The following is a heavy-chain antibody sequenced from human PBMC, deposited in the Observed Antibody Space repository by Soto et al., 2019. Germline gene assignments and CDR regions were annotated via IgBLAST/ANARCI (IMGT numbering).Heavy chain of an antibody. CDR3: ARPYDFWSGYPDAFDI. CDR2: IYYSGST. J-gene: IGHJ3*02. V-gene: IGHV4-59*01. CDR1: GGSISSYY. D-gene: IGHD3-3*01. Sequence: SETLSLTCTASGGSISSYYWSWIRQPPGKGLEWIGYIYYSGSTNYNPSLKSRVTISVDTSKNQFSLKLSSVTAADTAVYYCARPYDFWSGYPDAFDIWGQGTMVTVS.